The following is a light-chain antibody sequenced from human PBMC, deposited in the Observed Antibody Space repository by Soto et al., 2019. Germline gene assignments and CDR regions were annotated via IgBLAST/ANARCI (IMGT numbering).Light chain of an antibody. CDR1: SSNIGNHL. CDR3: GTWDTSLGARGL. V-gene: IGLV1-51*01. J-gene: IGLJ1*01. Sequence: QSVLTQPPSASATPGQRVTISCSGDSSNIGNHLVNWYQQFPEAAPKLLIYDSDKRPSGIPDRFSGSKSGTSATLAITGLQTGDEADYYCGTWDTSLGARGLFGTGTKVTVL. CDR2: DSD.